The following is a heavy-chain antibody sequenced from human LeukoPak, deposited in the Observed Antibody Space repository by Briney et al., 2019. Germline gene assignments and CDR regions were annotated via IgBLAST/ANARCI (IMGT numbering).Heavy chain of an antibody. CDR1: GYSFTSYW. V-gene: IGHV5-51*01. J-gene: IGHJ4*02. CDR3: GGHSGYDPIAFDY. D-gene: IGHD5-12*01. Sequence: GESPKISCKGSGYSFTSYWIGWVRQLPGKGLQEMGINYPGDCSTRYNPSFQGQVTISADKSISTAYLQWSSLKASDTVMYCCGGHSGYDPIAFDYWGQGTLVTVSS. CDR2: NYPGDCST.